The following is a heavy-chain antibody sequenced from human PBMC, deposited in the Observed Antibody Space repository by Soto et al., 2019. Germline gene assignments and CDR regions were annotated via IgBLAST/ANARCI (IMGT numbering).Heavy chain of an antibody. CDR2: IIPIFGTT. V-gene: IGHV1-69*01. CDR1: GDIFTNYA. CDR3: AGDQLRHSNLNDYDGMDV. Sequence: QVQLVQSGAEVKKPGSSLKVSCKAYGDIFTNYAISWVRQAPGQGLEWMGGIIPIFGTTDYAQKFQGRVTITADESTYTAYKELSSLRSEDTAVDYCAGDQLRHSNLNDYDGMDVWGQGTRVIVS. D-gene: IGHD4-4*01. J-gene: IGHJ6*02.